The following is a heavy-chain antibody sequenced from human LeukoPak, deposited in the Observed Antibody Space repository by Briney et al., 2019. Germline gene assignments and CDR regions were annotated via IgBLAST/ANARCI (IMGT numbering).Heavy chain of an antibody. V-gene: IGHV3-11*01. CDR3: ARDFKLRTIAVCYYYYGMDV. CDR1: GFTFSDYY. J-gene: IGHJ6*02. CDR2: ISSSGSTI. Sequence: GGSLRLSCAASGFTFSDYYMSWIRQAPGKGLEWVSYISSSGSTIYYADAVKGRFTISRDNAKNSLYLQMNSLRAEDTAVYYCARDFKLRTIAVCYYYYGMDVWGQGTTVTVSS. D-gene: IGHD6-19*01.